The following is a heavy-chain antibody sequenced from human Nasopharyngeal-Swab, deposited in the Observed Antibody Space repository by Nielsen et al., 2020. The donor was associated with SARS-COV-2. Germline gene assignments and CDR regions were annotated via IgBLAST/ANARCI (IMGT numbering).Heavy chain of an antibody. CDR1: GDSISSSSYY. CDR3: TRDTWEERYYYYYGMDV. Sequence: SETLSLTCTVSGDSISSSSYYWGWIRQPPGKGLEWIGSMYYSGSTYYNASLKSRVTISVDTSKNQFSLKLSSVTAADTAVYYCTRDTWEERYYYYYGMDVWGQGTTVTVSS. CDR2: MYYSGST. J-gene: IGHJ6*02. V-gene: IGHV4-39*07. D-gene: IGHD1-26*01.